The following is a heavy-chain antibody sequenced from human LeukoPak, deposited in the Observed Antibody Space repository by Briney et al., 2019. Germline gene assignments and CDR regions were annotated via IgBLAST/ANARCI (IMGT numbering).Heavy chain of an antibody. V-gene: IGHV1-8*01. D-gene: IGHD6-13*01. CDR1: GYTFTSYD. CDR3: ARAHGIAAAGRPFYYY. J-gene: IGHJ4*02. Sequence: ASVKVSCKASGYTFTSYDINWVRQATGQGLEWMGWMNPNSGNTGYAQKFQGRVTMTRNTSISTAYMELSSLRSEDTAVYYCARAHGIAAAGRPFYYYWGQGTLVTVSP. CDR2: MNPNSGNT.